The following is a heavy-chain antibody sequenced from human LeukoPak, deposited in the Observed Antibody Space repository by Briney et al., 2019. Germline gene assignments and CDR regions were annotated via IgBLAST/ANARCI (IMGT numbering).Heavy chain of an antibody. CDR2: INHSGST. CDR3: ARVSRERTHFQH. Sequence: PSETLSLTCAVYGGSFSGYYWSWIRQPPGKGLEWIGEINHSGSTNYNPSLKSRVTISVDTSKNQFSLKLSSVTAADTAVYYCARVSRERTHFQHWGQGTLVTVSS. D-gene: IGHD1-26*01. V-gene: IGHV4-34*01. CDR1: GGSFSGYY. J-gene: IGHJ1*01.